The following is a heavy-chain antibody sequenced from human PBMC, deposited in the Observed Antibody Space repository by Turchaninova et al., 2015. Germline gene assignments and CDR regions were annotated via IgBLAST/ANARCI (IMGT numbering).Heavy chain of an antibody. J-gene: IGHJ4*02. CDR2: MYHSGST. D-gene: IGHD2-21*01. V-gene: IGHV4-38-2*01. CDR1: GYTINSAYY. Sequence: QVQLQESGPGLVTPSETLSLPCGVSGYTINSAYYWGWIPQPPEKGLEVIWSMYHSGSTYYNPSLKSRVTLSVDTNKNQFSLRLSPVTAADTAVYYCARLSGDLDGTDYWGQGTLVTVSS. CDR3: ARLSGDLDGTDY.